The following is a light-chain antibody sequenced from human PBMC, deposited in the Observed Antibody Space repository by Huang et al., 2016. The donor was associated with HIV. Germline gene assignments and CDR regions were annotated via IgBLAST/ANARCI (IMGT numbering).Light chain of an antibody. CDR2: DAS. V-gene: IGKV3-15*01. Sequence: ERVMTQSPDTLSVSPGERATLTCRASQCISTTLALYPQKPGQAPRRRIYDASTRVADLPARFSGSGSGTEFTLAISSLQSEDFAVYYCLQYNNWPRTFGQGTKLEIK. J-gene: IGKJ2*01. CDR1: QCISTT. CDR3: LQYNNWPRT.